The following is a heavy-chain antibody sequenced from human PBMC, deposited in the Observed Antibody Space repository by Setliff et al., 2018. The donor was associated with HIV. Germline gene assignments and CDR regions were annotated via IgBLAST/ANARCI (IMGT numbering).Heavy chain of an antibody. CDR2: IYTSGST. V-gene: IGHV4-61*02. CDR1: GGAISSGSYY. D-gene: IGHD2-2*01. J-gene: IGHJ5*02. CDR3: ARGTTPLGWFDP. Sequence: SETLSLTCTVSGGAISSGSYYWSWIRQPAGKGLKWIGRIYTSGSTNYNPSLKSRVTISVDTSKNQFSLELTAVTAADTAVYYCARGTTPLGWFDPWALRLSWSPSPQ.